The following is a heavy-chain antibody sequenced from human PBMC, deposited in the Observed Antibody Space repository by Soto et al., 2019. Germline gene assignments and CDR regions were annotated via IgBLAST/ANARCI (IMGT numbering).Heavy chain of an antibody. J-gene: IGHJ4*02. CDR1: GGSISSGGYY. D-gene: IGHD3-16*02. CDR2: IYYSGST. Sequence: SETLSLTCTVSGGSISSGGYYWSWIRQHPGKGLEWIGYIYYSGSTYYNPSLKSRVTISVDTSKNQFSLKLSSVTAADTAVYYCARGPGSYRYTYFDYWGQGTLVTVSS. CDR3: ARGPGSYRYTYFDY. V-gene: IGHV4-31*03.